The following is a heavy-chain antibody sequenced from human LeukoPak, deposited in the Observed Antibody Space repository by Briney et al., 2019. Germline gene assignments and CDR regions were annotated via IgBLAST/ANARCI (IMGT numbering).Heavy chain of an antibody. D-gene: IGHD3-10*01. CDR2: INHSGST. CDR1: GGSFSGYY. J-gene: IGHJ4*02. Sequence: SETLSLTCAVYGGSFSGYYWSWIRQPPGKGLEWIGEINHSGSTNYNPSLKSRVTISVDTSKNQFSLKLSSVTAADTAVYYCARGPYGSGSYGFDYWGQGTLVTVSS. V-gene: IGHV4-34*01. CDR3: ARGPYGSGSYGFDY.